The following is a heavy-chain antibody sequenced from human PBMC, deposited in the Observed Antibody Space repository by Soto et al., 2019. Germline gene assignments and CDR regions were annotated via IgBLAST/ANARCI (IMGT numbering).Heavy chain of an antibody. J-gene: IGHJ5*02. V-gene: IGHV3-30*09. CDR2: ISYDGGHK. D-gene: IGHD2-21*01. Sequence: QPGGSLRLSCAASGFNFNRYAMHWVRQAPGKGLEWVAIISYDGGHKFYADSVRGRFAISRDNSKNTLYVQMNSLRAEDTAVYYCEKAMISNWWWFDPWGQGTLVTVSS. CDR1: GFNFNRYA. CDR3: EKAMISNWWWFDP.